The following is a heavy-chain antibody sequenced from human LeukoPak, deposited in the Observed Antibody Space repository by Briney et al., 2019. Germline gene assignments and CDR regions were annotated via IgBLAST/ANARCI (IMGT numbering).Heavy chain of an antibody. Sequence: SETLSLTCTVSGGSISSYYWSWIRQPPGKGLEWIGYIYYSGSTNYNPSLKSRVTISVDTSKNQFSLKLSSVTAADTAVYYCASCFSGQYYFDYWGQGTLVTVSS. J-gene: IGHJ4*02. CDR1: GGSISSYY. V-gene: IGHV4-59*08. CDR3: ASCFSGQYYFDY. CDR2: IYYSGST. D-gene: IGHD6-19*01.